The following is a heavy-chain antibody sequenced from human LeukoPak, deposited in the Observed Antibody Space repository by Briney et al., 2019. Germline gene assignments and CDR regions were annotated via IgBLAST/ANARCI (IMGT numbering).Heavy chain of an antibody. CDR1: DGSLSDYY. CDR3: ASTKYYYDSGTYYTPYYYSYYMDV. CDR2: INQSGST. V-gene: IGHV4-34*01. Sequence: SETLSLTCAVYDGSLSDYYWSWIRQPPGKGLEWIGEINQSGSTNYNSSLKSRVTISVDTSKNQFSLKLSSVTAADTAVYYCASTKYYYDSGTYYTPYYYSYYMDVWGKGTTVTVSS. J-gene: IGHJ6*03. D-gene: IGHD3-10*01.